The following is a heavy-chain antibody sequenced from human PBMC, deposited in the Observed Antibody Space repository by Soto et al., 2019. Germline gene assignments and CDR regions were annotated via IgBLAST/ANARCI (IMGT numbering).Heavy chain of an antibody. Sequence: PGGSLRLSCAASGFTFSSYGMHWVRQAPGKGLEWVAVISKDRSNKYYADSVEGRFTISRDNSKNTLYLQMNSLRAEDTAVYYCSKDRPIAAGRERVGVDYWGQGTLVTVSS. CDR3: SKDRPIAAGRERVGVDY. CDR2: ISKDRSNK. D-gene: IGHD6-6*01. J-gene: IGHJ4*02. V-gene: IGHV3-30*18. CDR1: GFTFSSYG.